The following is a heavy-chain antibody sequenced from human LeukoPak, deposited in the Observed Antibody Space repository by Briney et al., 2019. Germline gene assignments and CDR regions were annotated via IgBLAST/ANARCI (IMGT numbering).Heavy chain of an antibody. J-gene: IGHJ3*02. V-gene: IGHV4-59*05. CDR2: VYYSGST. Sequence: SETLSLTCTVSGGSISSYYWTWIRQPPGKGLEYIGSVYYSGSTYYNPSLRSRVTISVDRSKNQFSLRLNSVTAADTAVYYCARPLDTTLVNAFDIWGPGTMVTVS. CDR3: ARPLDTTLVNAFDI. D-gene: IGHD5-18*01. CDR1: GGSISSYY.